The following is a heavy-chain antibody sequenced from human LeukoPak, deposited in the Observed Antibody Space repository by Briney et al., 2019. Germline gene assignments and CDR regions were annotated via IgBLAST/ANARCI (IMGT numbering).Heavy chain of an antibody. CDR2: IYYVGST. CDR1: GGSFSGYY. V-gene: IGHV4-59*01. CDR3: ARGRIYYDSTGYAY. D-gene: IGHD3-22*01. J-gene: IGHJ4*02. Sequence: PSETLSLTCAVYGGSFSGYYWSWIRQPPGKGLEWIGHIYYVGSTNYNPSLKSRVSISVDTSKNQFSLKLSSVTAADTAVYYCARGRIYYDSTGYAYLGQGTLVTGSS.